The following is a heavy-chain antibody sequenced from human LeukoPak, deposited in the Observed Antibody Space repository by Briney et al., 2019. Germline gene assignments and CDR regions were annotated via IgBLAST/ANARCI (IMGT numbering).Heavy chain of an antibody. Sequence: GASVKVSCKASGYSFTSYYMHWVRQAPGQGLEWMGIINPSGGSTSYAQKFQGRVTMTRDMSTSTVYMELSSLRSEDTAVYYCARGSPDYYDSSGYYGIHYWGQGTLVTVSS. J-gene: IGHJ4*02. V-gene: IGHV1-46*01. CDR2: INPSGGST. CDR1: GYSFTSYY. CDR3: ARGSPDYYDSSGYYGIHY. D-gene: IGHD3-22*01.